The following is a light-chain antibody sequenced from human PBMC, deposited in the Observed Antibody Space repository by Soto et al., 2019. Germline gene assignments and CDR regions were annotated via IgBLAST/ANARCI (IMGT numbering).Light chain of an antibody. CDR2: DVS. J-gene: IGLJ1*01. Sequence: QSALTQPASVSGSPGQSITISCTGTSGDVAGYNYVSWFQQHPGKAPKLMIFDVSNRPSGVSNRFSGSKSGNTASLTISGLQAEDEADYYCSSHSSSRMRHVFGTGTKLTVL. CDR3: SSHSSSRMRHV. V-gene: IGLV2-14*01. CDR1: SGDVAGYNY.